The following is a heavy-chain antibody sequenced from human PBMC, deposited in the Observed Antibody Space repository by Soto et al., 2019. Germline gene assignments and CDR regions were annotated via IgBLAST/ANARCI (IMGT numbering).Heavy chain of an antibody. CDR3: ARDQGGWLQTPDAFDI. J-gene: IGHJ3*02. CDR1: GYTFTGYY. CDR2: INPNSGGT. D-gene: IGHD5-12*01. Sequence: GASVKVSCKASGYTFTGYYMHWVRQAPGQGLEWMGWINPNSGGTNYAQKFQGWVTMTRDTSISTAYMELSRLRSDDTAVYYCARDQGGWLQTPDAFDIWGKGTMVTVSS. V-gene: IGHV1-2*04.